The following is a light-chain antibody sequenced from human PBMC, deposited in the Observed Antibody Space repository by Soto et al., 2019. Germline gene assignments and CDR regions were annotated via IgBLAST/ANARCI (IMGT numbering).Light chain of an antibody. V-gene: IGKV3-11*01. CDR3: EQRSDWPPT. CDR1: QSVSSH. J-gene: IGKJ4*02. CDR2: DAS. Sequence: EIVLTQSPATLSFSPGERATLSCRASQSVSSHLFWYQQKAGQVPRLLIYDASNRVTGIPARFGGSGSWTDFSLTISGLDPEDFAVYYCEQRSDWPPTFGGGTKVDIK.